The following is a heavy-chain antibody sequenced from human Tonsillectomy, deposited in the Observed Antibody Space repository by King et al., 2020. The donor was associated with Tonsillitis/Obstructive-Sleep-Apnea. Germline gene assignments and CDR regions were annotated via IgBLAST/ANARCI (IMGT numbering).Heavy chain of an antibody. CDR1: GGSISSSSYY. V-gene: IGHV4-39*01. Sequence: LQLQESGPGLVKPSETLSLTCTVSGGSISSSSYYWGWIRQPPGKGLEWIGSIYYSGSTYYNPSLQSRVTISVDTSKNQFSLKLSSVTAADTAVYYCARRGVSPRPNWCDPWGQGTLVTVSS. J-gene: IGHJ5*02. D-gene: IGHD2-8*02. CDR2: IYYSGST. CDR3: ARRGVSPRPNWCDP.